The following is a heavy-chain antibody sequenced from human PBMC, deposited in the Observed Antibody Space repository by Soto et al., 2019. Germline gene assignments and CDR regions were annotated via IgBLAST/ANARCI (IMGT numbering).Heavy chain of an antibody. D-gene: IGHD3-3*01. CDR3: TTDLRPRGLGYYYWMHD. V-gene: IGHV3-15*01. J-gene: IGHJ6*02. CDR2: IKSKTDGGTT. CDR1: GFTFSNAW. Sequence: GGSLRLSCAASGFTFSNAWMSWVRQAPGKGLEWVGRIKSKTDGGTTDYAAPVKGRFTISRDDSKNTLYLQMNSLKTEDTAVYYSTTDLRPRGLGYYYWMHDWRQGTTVTASS.